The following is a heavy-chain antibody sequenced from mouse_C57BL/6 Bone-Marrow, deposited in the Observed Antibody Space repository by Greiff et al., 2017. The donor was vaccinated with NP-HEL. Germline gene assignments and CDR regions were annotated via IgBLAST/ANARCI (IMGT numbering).Heavy chain of an antibody. Sequence: QVQLKQPGAELVKPGASVKLSCKASGYTFTSYWMQWVKQRPGQGLEWIGEIDPSDSYTNYNQKFKGKATLTVDTSSSTAYMQLSSLTSEDSAVYYCAREGPRYAMDYWGQGTLVTVSS. CDR3: AREGPRYAMDY. J-gene: IGHJ4*01. CDR2: IDPSDSYT. V-gene: IGHV1-50*01. CDR1: GYTFTSYW. D-gene: IGHD3-3*01.